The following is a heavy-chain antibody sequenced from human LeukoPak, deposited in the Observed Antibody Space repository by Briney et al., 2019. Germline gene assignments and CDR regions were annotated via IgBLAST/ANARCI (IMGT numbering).Heavy chain of an antibody. Sequence: ASVKVSCKASGYTFTSYYMHWVRQAPGQGLEWMAWIDPKSGGTKFAQNFQGRVTMTRDTSISTAYMELSNLRSDDTAVYYCARGTGSSWFDPWGQGTLVTVSS. CDR1: GYTFTSYY. V-gene: IGHV1-2*02. D-gene: IGHD3/OR15-3a*01. CDR3: ARGTGSSWFDP. J-gene: IGHJ5*02. CDR2: IDPKSGGT.